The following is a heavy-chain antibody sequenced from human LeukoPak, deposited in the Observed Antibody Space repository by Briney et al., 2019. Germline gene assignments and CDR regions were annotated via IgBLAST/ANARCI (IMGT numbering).Heavy chain of an antibody. CDR2: INPSGGST. V-gene: IGHV1-46*01. J-gene: IGHJ2*01. D-gene: IGHD5-12*01. CDR3: ARANSDPHRPTTWWYFDL. CDR1: GYTFTSYY. Sequence: GASVKVSCKASGYTFTSYYMHWVRQAPGQGLEWMGIINPSGGSTSYAQKFQGRVTMTRDTSTSTVYMELSSLRSEDTAVYYCARANSDPHRPTTWWYFDLWGRGTLVTVSS.